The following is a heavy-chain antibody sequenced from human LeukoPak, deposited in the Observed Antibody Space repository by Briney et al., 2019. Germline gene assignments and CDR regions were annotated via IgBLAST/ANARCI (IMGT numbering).Heavy chain of an antibody. D-gene: IGHD3-22*01. J-gene: IGHJ4*02. CDR2: FDPEDGET. CDR1: GYTLTELS. CDR3: ATDFIGPQHLTMKYYYDSSGYLTLGY. Sequence: GASVKVSCKVSGYTLTELSMHWVRQAPGKGLEWMGGFDPEDGETIYAQKFQGRVTMTEDTSTDTAYMELSSLRSEDTAVYYCATDFIGPQHLTMKYYYDSSGYLTLGYWGQGTLVTVSS. V-gene: IGHV1-24*01.